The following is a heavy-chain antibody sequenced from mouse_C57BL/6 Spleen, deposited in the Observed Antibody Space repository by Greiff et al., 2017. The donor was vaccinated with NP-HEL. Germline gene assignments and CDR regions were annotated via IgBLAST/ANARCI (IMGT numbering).Heavy chain of an antibody. J-gene: IGHJ4*01. CDR1: GFTFSDYG. D-gene: IGHD1-1*01. Sequence: EVHLVESGGGLVKPGGSLKLSCAASGFTFSDYGMHWVRQAPEKGLEWVAYISSGSSTIYYADTVKGRFTISRDNAKNTLFLQMTSLRSEDTAMYYCARSGFTTVVKGYAMDDWGQGTSVTVSS. CDR3: ARSGFTTVVKGYAMDD. V-gene: IGHV5-17*01. CDR2: ISSGSSTI.